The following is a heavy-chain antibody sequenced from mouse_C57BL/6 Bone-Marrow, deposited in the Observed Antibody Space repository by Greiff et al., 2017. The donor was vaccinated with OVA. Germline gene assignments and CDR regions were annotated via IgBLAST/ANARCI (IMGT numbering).Heavy chain of an antibody. V-gene: IGHV2-2*01. CDR3: ARHYGSRDYAMDY. Sequence: QVQLKESGPGLVQPSQSLSITCTVSGFSLTSYGVHWVRQSPGKGLEWLGVIWRGGSTDYNAAFISRLSISKDNSKSQVFFKMNSLQADDTAIYYCARHYGSRDYAMDYWGQGTSVTVSS. CDR1: GFSLTSYG. D-gene: IGHD1-1*01. CDR2: IWRGGST. J-gene: IGHJ4*01.